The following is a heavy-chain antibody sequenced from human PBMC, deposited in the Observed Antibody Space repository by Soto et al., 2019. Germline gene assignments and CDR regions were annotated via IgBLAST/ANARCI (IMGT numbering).Heavy chain of an antibody. D-gene: IGHD3-22*01. Sequence: EVQLVESGGGLIQPGGSLRISCAASGFTVSNNYMSWVRQAPGKGLEWVSVIYSGGNTYYADSVKGRFTISGDNSKNTLYLQMNSLRAEDTAIYYCAGGRASSGYYHFTYWGQGTLVTVSS. CDR3: AGGRASSGYYHFTY. J-gene: IGHJ4*02. CDR2: IYSGGNT. V-gene: IGHV3-53*01. CDR1: GFTVSNNY.